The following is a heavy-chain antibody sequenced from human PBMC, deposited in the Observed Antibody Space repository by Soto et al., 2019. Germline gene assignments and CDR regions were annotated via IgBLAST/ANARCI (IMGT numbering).Heavy chain of an antibody. CDR3: ARRRNDYVWGSYRPTGGYFDY. J-gene: IGHJ4*02. Sequence: SETLSLTCTVSGGSISSSSYYWGWIRQPPGKGLEWIGSIYYSGSTYYNPSLKSRVTISVDTSKNQFSLKLSSVTAADTAVYYCARRRNDYVWGSYRPTGGYFDYWGQGTLVTVSS. CDR2: IYYSGST. D-gene: IGHD3-16*02. CDR1: GGSISSSSYY. V-gene: IGHV4-39*01.